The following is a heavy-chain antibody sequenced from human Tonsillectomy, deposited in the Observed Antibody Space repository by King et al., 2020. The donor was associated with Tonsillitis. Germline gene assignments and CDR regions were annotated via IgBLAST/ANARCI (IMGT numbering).Heavy chain of an antibody. CDR2: ISGYNDNT. J-gene: IGHJ4*02. CDR1: GYTFTSYG. V-gene: IGHV1-18*04. CDR3: ARIKGRYYDSSGYPPPSSHFDY. Sequence: QVQLVESGAEVKKPGASVNVSCKASGYTFTSYGISWVRQAPGQGLEWMGWISGYNDNTNYAQKLQGRVTMTTDTSTSTAYMKLRSLRSDDTAVYYCARIKGRYYDSSGYPPPSSHFDYGGQGTLVTVSS. D-gene: IGHD3-22*01.